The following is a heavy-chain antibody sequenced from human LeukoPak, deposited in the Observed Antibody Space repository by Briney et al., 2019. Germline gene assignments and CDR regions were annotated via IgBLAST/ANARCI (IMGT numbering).Heavy chain of an antibody. CDR3: ARGLGSSGYYSGRCWYFDL. Sequence: PSQTLSLTCTVSGGSISSGGYYWSWIRQHPGKGLVWIGYIYYSGSTYYNPSLKSRVTISVDTSKNQFSLKLSSVTAADTAVYYCARGLGSSGYYSGRCWYFDLWGRGTLVTVSS. CDR2: IYYSGST. D-gene: IGHD3-22*01. CDR1: GGSISSGGYY. V-gene: IGHV4-31*03. J-gene: IGHJ2*01.